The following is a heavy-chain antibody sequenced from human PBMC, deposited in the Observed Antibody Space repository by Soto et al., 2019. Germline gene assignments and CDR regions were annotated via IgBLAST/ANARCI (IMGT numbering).Heavy chain of an antibody. J-gene: IGHJ4*02. CDR3: ARVYGYARSITMVRGVIPYYFDY. CDR2: ISAYNGNT. V-gene: IGHV1-18*01. Sequence: ASVKVSCKASGYTFTSYGISWVRQAPGQGLEWMGWISAYNGNTNYAQKLQGRVTMTTDTSTSTAYMELRSLRSDDTAVYYCARVYGYARSITMVRGVIPYYFDYWGQGTLVTVSS. D-gene: IGHD3-10*01. CDR1: GYTFTSYG.